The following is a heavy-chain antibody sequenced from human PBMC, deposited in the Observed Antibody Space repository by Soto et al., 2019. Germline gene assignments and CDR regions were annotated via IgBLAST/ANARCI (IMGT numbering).Heavy chain of an antibody. V-gene: IGHV1-69*13. CDR2: MIPIFGTA. CDR1: GGTFSSYA. Sequence: GASVKVSCKASGGTFSSYAISWVRQAPGRGLEWMGGMIPIFGTANYAQKFQGRVTITADEYTSTAYMELSSLRSEDTAVYYCARSIAARPKYNWFDPWAQGTLVTVSS. J-gene: IGHJ5*02. CDR3: ARSIAARPKYNWFDP. D-gene: IGHD6-6*01.